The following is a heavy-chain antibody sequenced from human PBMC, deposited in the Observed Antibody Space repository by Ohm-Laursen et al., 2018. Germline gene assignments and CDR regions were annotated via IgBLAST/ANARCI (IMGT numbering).Heavy chain of an antibody. CDR3: ARVEQQLTYYFDY. J-gene: IGHJ4*02. V-gene: IGHV4-38-2*01. D-gene: IGHD6-13*01. Sequence: TLSLTCAVSGYSISSGYYWGWIRQPPGKGLEWIGSMYHTGNAYYNPSLKSRVTVSVDTSKNQFSLKLSSVTAADTAVYYCARVEQQLTYYFDYWGQGTLVTVSS. CDR2: MYHTGNA. CDR1: GYSISSGYY.